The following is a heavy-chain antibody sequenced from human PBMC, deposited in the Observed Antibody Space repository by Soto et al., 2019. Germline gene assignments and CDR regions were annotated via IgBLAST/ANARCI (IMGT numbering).Heavy chain of an antibody. Sequence: PVGSLRLSCTVSGFSFSNDWMSWVRQAPGKGLEWVANINQGGSEKYYVDSVKGRFTISRDNPKNSLFLQMDSLRAEDTAVYYCATGFGTTYWGQGTLVTVSS. CDR2: INQGGSEK. CDR1: GFSFSNDW. V-gene: IGHV3-7*03. CDR3: ATGFGTTY. J-gene: IGHJ4*02. D-gene: IGHD1-1*01.